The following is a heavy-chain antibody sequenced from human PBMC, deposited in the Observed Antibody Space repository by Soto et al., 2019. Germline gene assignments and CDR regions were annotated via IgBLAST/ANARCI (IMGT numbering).Heavy chain of an antibody. V-gene: IGHV4-34*01. D-gene: IGHD3-3*01. CDR2: INHSGST. CDR3: ARRRHDFWSARHYGMDV. J-gene: IGHJ6*01. Sequence: SETLCITCAFYVGSFSVYYWNWIRQPPGKGLEWIGEINHSGSTNYNPSLKSRVTISVDTSKNQFSLKLSSVTAADTAVYYCARRRHDFWSARHYGMDVWGQGTTVTVSS. CDR1: VGSFSVYY.